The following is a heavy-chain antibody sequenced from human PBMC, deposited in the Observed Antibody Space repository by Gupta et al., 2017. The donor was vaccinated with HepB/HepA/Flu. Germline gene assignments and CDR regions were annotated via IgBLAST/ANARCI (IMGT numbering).Heavy chain of an antibody. CDR3: AKTRYDFWSLDY. D-gene: IGHD3-3*01. V-gene: IGHV3-30*18. J-gene: IGHJ4*02. Sequence: QVQLVESGGGVVQPGRSLRLSCAASGFTFSSYGMHWVRQAPGKGLEWVAVISYDGSNKYYADSVKGRFTISRDNSKNTLYLQMNSLRAEDTAVYYCAKTRYDFWSLDYWGQGTLVTVSS. CDR1: GFTFSSYG. CDR2: ISYDGSNK.